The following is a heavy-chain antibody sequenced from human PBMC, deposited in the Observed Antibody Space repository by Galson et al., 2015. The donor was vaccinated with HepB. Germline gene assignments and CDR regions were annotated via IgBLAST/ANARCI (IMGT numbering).Heavy chain of an antibody. CDR3: ARANYYDSSGYLAY. Sequence: SLRLSCAASGFTFSSYAMHWVRQAPGKGLEWVAVIWYDGSDKYYVDSVKGRFTISRDNSKNTLYLQMNSLRAEDTAVYYCARANYYDSSGYLAYWGQGTLVTVSS. V-gene: IGHV3-33*01. CDR2: IWYDGSDK. CDR1: GFTFSSYA. J-gene: IGHJ4*02. D-gene: IGHD3-22*01.